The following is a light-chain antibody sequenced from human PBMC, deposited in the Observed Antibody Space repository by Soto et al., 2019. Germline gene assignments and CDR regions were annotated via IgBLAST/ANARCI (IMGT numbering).Light chain of an antibody. J-gene: IGKJ5*01. CDR1: QGISSY. CDR3: QQSYSTTIT. Sequence: DIQFTQSPSFLSASVGDRVTITCRASQGISSYLAWYQQKPGKAPKLLIYAASTLQSGVPSRFSGSGSGTDFTLTIGSLQPDDFATYYCQQSYSTTITFGQGTRLEIK. V-gene: IGKV1-9*01. CDR2: AAS.